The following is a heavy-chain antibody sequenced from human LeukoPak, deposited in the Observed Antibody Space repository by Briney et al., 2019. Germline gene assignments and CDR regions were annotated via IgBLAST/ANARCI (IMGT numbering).Heavy chain of an antibody. CDR3: ARVTILRGAFDI. CDR1: GGSFSSGGYY. D-gene: IGHD3-3*01. J-gene: IGHJ3*02. CDR2: IYYSGST. Sequence: SETLSLTCTVSGGSFSSGGYYWSWIRQPPGKGLEWIGYIYYSGSTYYNPSLKSRVTISVDRSKNQFSLKLSSVTAADTAVYYCARVTILRGAFDIWGQGTMVTVSS. V-gene: IGHV4-30-2*01.